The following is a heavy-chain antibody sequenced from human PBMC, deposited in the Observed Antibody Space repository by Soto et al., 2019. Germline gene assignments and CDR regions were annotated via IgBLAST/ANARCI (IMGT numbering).Heavy chain of an antibody. Sequence: EVQLVESGGGLVQPGRSLRLSCAASGFTFDDYAMHWVRQAPGKGLEWVSVISWNSGTEAYADSVKGRFTISRDNANNALYLQMNSLRPEDTAVYYCAKGHSEYPSTSVEFDLWGQGTLITVSS. D-gene: IGHD6-6*01. J-gene: IGHJ5*02. V-gene: IGHV3-9*01. CDR3: AKGHSEYPSTSVEFDL. CDR1: GFTFDDYA. CDR2: ISWNSGTE.